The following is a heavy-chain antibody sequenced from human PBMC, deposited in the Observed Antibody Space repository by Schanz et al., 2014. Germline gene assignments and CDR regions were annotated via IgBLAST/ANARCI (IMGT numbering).Heavy chain of an antibody. Sequence: VQLVESGGGLVKPGGSLRLSCAASGFIFNDYYMNWIRQAPGKGLEWVSAISGSGGSTYYADSVKGRFTISRDNSMNTLSLQMNGLSADDTAIYYCAKGQGAVINNWYFDLWGRGTLVTVSS. D-gene: IGHD2-21*01. V-gene: IGHV3-23*04. CDR2: ISGSGGST. J-gene: IGHJ2*01. CDR3: AKGQGAVINNWYFDL. CDR1: GFIFNDYY.